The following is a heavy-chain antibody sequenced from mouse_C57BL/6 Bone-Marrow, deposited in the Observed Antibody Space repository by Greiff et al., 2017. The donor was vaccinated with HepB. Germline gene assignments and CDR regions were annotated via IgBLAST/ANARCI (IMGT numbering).Heavy chain of an antibody. J-gene: IGHJ4*01. D-gene: IGHD1-1*01. CDR1: GYTFTSYW. CDR2: IYPGSGST. V-gene: IGHV1-55*01. Sequence: QVQLKEPGAELVKPGASVKMSCKASGYTFTSYWITWVKQRPGQGLEWIGDIYPGSGSTNYNEKFKSKATLTVDTSSSTAYMKLSSLTSEDYAVYYCAREPFTTVVAPMGYWGQGTSVTVSS. CDR3: AREPFTTVVAPMGY.